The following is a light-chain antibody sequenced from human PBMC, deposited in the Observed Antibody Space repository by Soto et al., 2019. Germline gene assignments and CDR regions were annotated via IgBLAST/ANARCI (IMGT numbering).Light chain of an antibody. CDR3: QQRSNWHPWT. V-gene: IGKV3-11*01. J-gene: IGKJ1*01. CDR2: DAS. Sequence: EIVLTQSPATLSLSPGERATLSCRASQSVSSYLAWYQQKPGQAPRLLIYDASNRATGIPARFSGSGSGPDFTLTISSLEPEDFAVYYCQQRSNWHPWTFGQGTKVEIK. CDR1: QSVSSY.